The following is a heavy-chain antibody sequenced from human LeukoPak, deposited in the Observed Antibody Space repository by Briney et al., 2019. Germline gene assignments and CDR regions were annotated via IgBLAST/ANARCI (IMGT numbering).Heavy chain of an antibody. J-gene: IGHJ4*02. CDR3: AKAPGVAGTSNY. Sequence: PGGSLRLSCSASGFTFSSYAMSWVRQAPGKGLEWVSAISGSGGSTYYADSVKGRFTISRDNSKNTLYLQMNSLRAEDTAVYYCAKAPGVAGTSNYWGQGTLVTVSS. V-gene: IGHV3-23*01. CDR2: ISGSGGST. CDR1: GFTFSSYA. D-gene: IGHD6-19*01.